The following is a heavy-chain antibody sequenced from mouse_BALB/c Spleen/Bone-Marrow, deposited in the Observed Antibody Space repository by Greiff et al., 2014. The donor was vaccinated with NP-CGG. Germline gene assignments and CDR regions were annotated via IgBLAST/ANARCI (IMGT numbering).Heavy chain of an antibody. CDR1: GFTFSSFG. CDR2: ISSGSSTI. D-gene: IGHD1-1*01. J-gene: IGHJ2*01. CDR3: ARSGSSSGYSDY. Sequence: DVMLVESGGGLVQPGGSRKLSSAASGFTFSSFGMHWVRQAPEKGLEWVAYISSGSSTIYYADTVMGRFTISRDNPKNTLFLQMTSLRSEDTAMYYCARSGSSSGYSDYWGQGTTLTVSS. V-gene: IGHV5-17*02.